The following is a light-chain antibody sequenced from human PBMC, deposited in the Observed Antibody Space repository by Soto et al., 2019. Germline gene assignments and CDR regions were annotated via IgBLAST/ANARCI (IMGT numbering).Light chain of an antibody. J-gene: IGKJ5*01. CDR3: HQYGTFPIT. V-gene: IGKV3-20*01. Sequence: VLTQSPGTLSLSPGERATLSCRASQSVRSTSLAWYQQKPGQAPRLLIYGASSRATGIPDRFSGGGSGTDFTLTISRLEPEDFAVYFCHQYGTFPITFGQGTRLEIK. CDR1: QSVRSTS. CDR2: GAS.